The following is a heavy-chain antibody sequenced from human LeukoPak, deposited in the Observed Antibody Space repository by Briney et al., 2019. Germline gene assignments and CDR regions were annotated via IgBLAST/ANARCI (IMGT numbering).Heavy chain of an antibody. D-gene: IGHD3-10*01. V-gene: IGHV4-39*07. J-gene: IGHJ4*02. CDR3: ARVGLGYGSRFDY. CDR1: GGSISSSSYY. Sequence: SETLSLTCTVSGGSISSSSYYWGWIRQPPGKGLEWIGSIYYSGSTYYNPSLKSRVTISVDTSKNQFSLKLSSVTAADTAVYYCARVGLGYGSRFDYWGQGTLVTVSS. CDR2: IYYSGST.